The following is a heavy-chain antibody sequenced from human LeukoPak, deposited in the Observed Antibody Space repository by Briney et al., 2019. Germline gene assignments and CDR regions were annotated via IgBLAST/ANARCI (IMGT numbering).Heavy chain of an antibody. D-gene: IGHD3-22*01. CDR3: ARGPDYYDSSGYYYGWFDP. CDR1: GGSISSYY. CDR2: IYSSGSS. V-gene: IGHV4-4*07. Sequence: SETLSLTCTVSGGSISSYYWSWVRQPAGKGLEWIGRIYSSGSSNYNASLTRRVTMSVDTSKNQFSLKLSSVTAADTAAYYCARGPDYYDSSGYYYGWFDPWGQGTLVTVSS. J-gene: IGHJ5*02.